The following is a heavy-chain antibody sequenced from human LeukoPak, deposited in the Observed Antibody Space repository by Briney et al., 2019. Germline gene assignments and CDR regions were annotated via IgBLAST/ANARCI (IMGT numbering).Heavy chain of an antibody. CDR3: ARLPYSSGWYVY. D-gene: IGHD6-19*01. CDR2: IYYSGST. V-gene: IGHV4-59*01. J-gene: IGHJ4*02. Sequence: SETLSLTCTVSGGSISSYYWSWIRKPPGKGLEWIGYIYYSGSTNYNPSLESRVTISVDTSKNQFSLKLSSATAADTAMYYCARLPYSSGWYVYWGQGTLVTVSS. CDR1: GGSISSYY.